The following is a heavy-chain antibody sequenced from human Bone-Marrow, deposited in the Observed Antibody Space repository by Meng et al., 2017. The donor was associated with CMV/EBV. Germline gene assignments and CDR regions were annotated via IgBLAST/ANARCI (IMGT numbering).Heavy chain of an antibody. V-gene: IGHV3-74*01. CDR2: INSDGSST. CDR1: GFTFSSYW. J-gene: IGHJ6*02. Sequence: GGSLRLSCAASGFTFSSYWMHWVRQAPGKGLVWVSRINSDGSSTSYADSVKGRFTLSRDNSKNTLYLQMNSLRAEDTAVYYCARDLPTFGGVSGMDVWGHGTTVTVSS. CDR3: ARDLPTFGGVSGMDV. D-gene: IGHD3-16*01.